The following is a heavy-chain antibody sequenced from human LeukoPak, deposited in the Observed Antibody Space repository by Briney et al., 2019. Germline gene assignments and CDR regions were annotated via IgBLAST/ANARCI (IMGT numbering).Heavy chain of an antibody. V-gene: IGHV1-46*01. CDR2: INPTGGST. Sequence: GASVKVSCKASGYTFTCYYMHWVRQAPGQGLEWMGIINPTGGSTTYAQTFQGRVAMTRDTSTSTVHMELSSLRSEDTAVYYCARDIEVVAATVAFQHWGQGTLVTVSS. CDR1: GYTFTCYY. D-gene: IGHD2-15*01. CDR3: ARDIEVVAATVAFQH. J-gene: IGHJ1*01.